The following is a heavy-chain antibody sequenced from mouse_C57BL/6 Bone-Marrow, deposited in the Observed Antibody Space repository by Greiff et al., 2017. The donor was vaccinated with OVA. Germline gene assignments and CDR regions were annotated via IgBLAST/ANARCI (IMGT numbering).Heavy chain of an antibody. CDR2: SRNKANDYTT. Sequence: EVMLVESGGGLVQSGRSLRLSCATSGFTFSDFYMEWVRQAPGKGLEWIAASRNKANDYTTEYSASVKGRFIVSRDTSQSILYLQMNALRAEDTAIYYCARVHPRAMDYWGQGTSVTVSS. V-gene: IGHV7-1*01. CDR3: ARVHPRAMDY. J-gene: IGHJ4*01. CDR1: GFTFSDFY.